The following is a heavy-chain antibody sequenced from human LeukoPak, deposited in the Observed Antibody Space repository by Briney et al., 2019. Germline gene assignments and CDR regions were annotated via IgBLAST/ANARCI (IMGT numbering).Heavy chain of an antibody. CDR3: ARITMTTSGWYFDL. D-gene: IGHD3-22*01. Sequence: ASVTVSCKASGYTFTYFYMHWLRQAPGQGLEWMGVIHPSGGSTSYAQKFQGRVTMTTDTSTSTVYMELSSLRSEDTALYYCARITMTTSGWYFDLWGRGTLVTVSS. V-gene: IGHV1-46*01. CDR2: IHPSGGST. CDR1: GYTFTYFY. J-gene: IGHJ2*01.